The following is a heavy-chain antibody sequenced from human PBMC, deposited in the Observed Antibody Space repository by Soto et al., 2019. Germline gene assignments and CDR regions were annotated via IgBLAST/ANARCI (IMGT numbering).Heavy chain of an antibody. D-gene: IGHD6-19*01. Sequence: QITLKESGPPLVKPTQTLTLTCTFSGFSLSTSGVGVGWIRQPSGKALEWLALIYWDDDKRYSPSLKSRLTITKDTSKNQVVLTMTNMDPVDTATYYCAHTISAVAGTYWGQGTLVTVSS. CDR3: AHTISAVAGTY. J-gene: IGHJ4*02. CDR2: IYWDDDK. CDR1: GFSLSTSGVG. V-gene: IGHV2-5*02.